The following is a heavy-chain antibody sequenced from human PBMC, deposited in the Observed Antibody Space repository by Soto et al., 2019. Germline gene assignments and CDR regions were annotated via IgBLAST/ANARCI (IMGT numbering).Heavy chain of an antibody. V-gene: IGHV4-61*01. J-gene: IGHJ4*02. CDR1: GGSVSSGSYY. Sequence: PSETLSLTCTVSGGSVSSGSYYWTWIRQPPGKGLEWISYIYYSGNTNYNPSLKSRVTISVDTSRNQFSLKLTSVTAADAAVYYCARDIRGYSRAFDYWGQGTLVTVSS. D-gene: IGHD5-18*01. CDR2: IYYSGNT. CDR3: ARDIRGYSRAFDY.